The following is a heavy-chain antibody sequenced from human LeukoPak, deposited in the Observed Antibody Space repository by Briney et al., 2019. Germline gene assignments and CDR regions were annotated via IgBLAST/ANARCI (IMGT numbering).Heavy chain of an antibody. J-gene: IGHJ5*02. V-gene: IGHV3-23*01. CDR2: ISGSGGST. CDR3: AKEATGVVAATSDWFDP. Sequence: PGGSLRLSCAASGFTFSSYAMSWVRQAPGKGLEWVSTISGSGGSTYYADSVKGRFTISRDNSKNTLYLQMNSLRAEDTAVYYCAKEATGVVAATSDWFDPWGQGTLVTVSS. D-gene: IGHD2-15*01. CDR1: GFTFSSYA.